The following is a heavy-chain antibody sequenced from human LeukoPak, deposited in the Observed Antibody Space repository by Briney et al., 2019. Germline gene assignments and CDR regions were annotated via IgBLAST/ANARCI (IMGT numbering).Heavy chain of an antibody. CDR3: SGDLNWHHDS. Sequence: SVKLSCKASGGTFSSYTINWVRQAPGQRLEWMGRIIPIFYTANYAQNFQGRVTITADKSTTTVYMELTSLRSEDTAVYYCSGDLNWHHDSWGQGTLVTVSS. J-gene: IGHJ5*02. CDR1: GGTFSSYT. V-gene: IGHV1-69*08. D-gene: IGHD3-16*01. CDR2: IIPIFYTA.